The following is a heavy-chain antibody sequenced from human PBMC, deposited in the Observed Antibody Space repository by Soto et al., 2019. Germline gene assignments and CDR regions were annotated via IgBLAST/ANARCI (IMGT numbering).Heavy chain of an antibody. CDR1: GFTFSSNA. V-gene: IGHV3-30-3*01. CDR3: AEDRPLVPPYSYSSSGSDV. J-gene: IGHJ6*02. D-gene: IGHD2-15*01. Sequence: QVQLVEAGGGVVQPGRSLRLSCAASGFTFSSNAMHWVRQAPGKGLEWVAVISYVGGNKYYADSVKGRFTISRDNSKNPLWLQSTRSGPEHTVLFYCAEDRPLVPPYSYSSSGSDVWCQGPALPASS. CDR2: ISYVGGNK.